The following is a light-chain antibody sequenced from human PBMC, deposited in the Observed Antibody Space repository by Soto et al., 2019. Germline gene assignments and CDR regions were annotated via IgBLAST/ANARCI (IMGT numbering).Light chain of an antibody. CDR3: ETWDSTTWV. CDR1: SGHRSYI. Sequence: QLVLTQSASASASLGSSVKLTCTLSSGHRSYIIAWHQQQPGKAPRYLMKLEGSGSYNKGSGVPDRFSGSSSGADRYLTISKLQFEDEVDYYCETWDSTTWVFGGVTKLTVL. CDR2: LEGSGSY. V-gene: IGLV4-60*02. J-gene: IGLJ3*02.